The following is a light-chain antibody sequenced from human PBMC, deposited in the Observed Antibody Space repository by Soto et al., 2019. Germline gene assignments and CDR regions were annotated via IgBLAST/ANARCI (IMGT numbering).Light chain of an antibody. CDR1: SSNIGTYT. CDR2: SNN. CDR3: ASWDDSLSCHV. Sequence: QSVLTQPPSASGTPGQRVTISCSGGSSNIGTYTVKWFQQLPGTAPKLLIYSNNQRPSGVPDRFSVSKSGTSASLAITGLQYDDEADYYCASWDDSLSCHVFGTGTKLTVL. V-gene: IGLV1-44*01. J-gene: IGLJ1*01.